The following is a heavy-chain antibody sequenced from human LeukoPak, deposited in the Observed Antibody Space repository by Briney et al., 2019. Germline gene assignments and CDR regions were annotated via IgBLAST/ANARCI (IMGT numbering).Heavy chain of an antibody. CDR3: ARGDWNYREGSRTIDY. CDR1: GGTFNSFA. J-gene: IGHJ4*02. V-gene: IGHV1-69*05. D-gene: IGHD1-7*01. CDR2: IIPIFGTQ. Sequence: SVKVSCKASGGTFNSFAISWVRQAPGQGLEWMGRIIPIFGTQNYAQKFQGRVTFTTDESTSTAHMELSSLSSEDTAVYYCARGDWNYREGSRTIDYWGQGTLVTVSS.